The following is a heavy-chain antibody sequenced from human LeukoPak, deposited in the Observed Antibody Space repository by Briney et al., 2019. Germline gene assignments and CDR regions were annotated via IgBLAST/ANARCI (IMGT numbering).Heavy chain of an antibody. J-gene: IGHJ4*02. Sequence: GGSLRLSCAASGFTFSSYSMNWVRQAPGKGLEWVSSISSSSSYIYYADSVKGRFTISRDNAKNSLYLQMNSLRAEDTAVYYCARDGERYCSGGSCLRFDYWGQGILVTVSS. D-gene: IGHD2-15*01. CDR2: ISSSSSYI. CDR3: ARDGERYCSGGSCLRFDY. V-gene: IGHV3-21*01. CDR1: GFTFSSYS.